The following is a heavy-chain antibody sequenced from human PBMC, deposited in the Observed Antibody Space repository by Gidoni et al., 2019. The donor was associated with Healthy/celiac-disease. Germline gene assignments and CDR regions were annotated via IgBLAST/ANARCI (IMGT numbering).Heavy chain of an antibody. CDR1: GGSISSSSYY. V-gene: IGHV4-39*01. D-gene: IGHD6-19*01. CDR2: IYYSGST. CDR3: ARHSEQWLVPVWWFDP. J-gene: IGHJ5*02. Sequence: QLQLQESGPGLVKPSETLSLTCTVSGGSISSSSYYWGWIRQPPGKGLEWIGSIYYSGSTYYNPSLKSRVTISVDTSKNQFSLKLSSVTAADTAVYYCARHSEQWLVPVWWFDPWGQGTLVTVSS.